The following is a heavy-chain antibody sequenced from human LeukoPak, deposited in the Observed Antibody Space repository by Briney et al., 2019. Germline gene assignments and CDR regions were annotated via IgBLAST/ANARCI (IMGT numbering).Heavy chain of an antibody. D-gene: IGHD3-10*01. CDR3: ARAVFGELDLLFDY. CDR1: GFTFSSYG. J-gene: IGHJ4*02. Sequence: GGSLRLSCAASGFTFSSYGMHWVRQAPGKGLEWVAFIRYDGSNKYYADSVKGRFTISRDNSKNTLYLQMNSLRAEDTAAYYCARAVFGELDLLFDYWGQGTLVTVSS. CDR2: IRYDGSNK. V-gene: IGHV3-30*02.